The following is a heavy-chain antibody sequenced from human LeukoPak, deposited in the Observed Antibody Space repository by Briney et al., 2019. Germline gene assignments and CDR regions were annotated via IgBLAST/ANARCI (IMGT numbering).Heavy chain of an antibody. Sequence: GASVKVSCMASGGTFSSYTISWVRQAPGQGREWMGRIIPILGIANYAQKFQGRVTITAAKSTSTAYMELRSLRSADTAVYYCALKSSHYDSSGYKDYWGQGTLVTVSS. CDR3: ALKSSHYDSSGYKDY. J-gene: IGHJ4*02. CDR2: IIPILGIA. D-gene: IGHD3-22*01. V-gene: IGHV1-69*02. CDR1: GGTFSSYT.